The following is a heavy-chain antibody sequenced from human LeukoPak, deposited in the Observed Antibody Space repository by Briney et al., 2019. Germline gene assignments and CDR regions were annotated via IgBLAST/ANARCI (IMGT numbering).Heavy chain of an antibody. J-gene: IGHJ5*02. Sequence: VASVKVSCKASGYTFTSYDINWVRQATGQGLKWMGWMNPNSSNTGYAQKFQGRVTMTRNTSISTAYMELSSLRSEDTAVYYCARGPRYGSGSYSGWFDPWGQGTLVTVSS. CDR1: GYTFTSYD. D-gene: IGHD3-10*01. CDR3: ARGPRYGSGSYSGWFDP. V-gene: IGHV1-8*01. CDR2: MNPNSSNT.